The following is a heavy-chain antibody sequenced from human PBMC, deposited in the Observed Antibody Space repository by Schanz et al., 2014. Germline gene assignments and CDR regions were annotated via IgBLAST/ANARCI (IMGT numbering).Heavy chain of an antibody. CDR3: ARGTDTAMEHRPFDY. V-gene: IGHV3-21*01. CDR1: GFTFSSYS. CDR2: ISSSSSYI. Sequence: EVQLVESGGGLVKPGGSLRLSCAASGFTFSSYSMNWVRQAPGKGLEWVSSISSSSSYISYADSVKGRFTISRDNAKNSLYLQMNSLRAEDTAVYYCARGTDTAMEHRPFDYWGQGTLVTVSS. D-gene: IGHD5-18*01. J-gene: IGHJ4*02.